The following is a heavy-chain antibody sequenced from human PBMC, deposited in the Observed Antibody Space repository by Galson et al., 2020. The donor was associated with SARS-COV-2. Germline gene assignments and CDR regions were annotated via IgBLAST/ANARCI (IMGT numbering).Heavy chain of an antibody. V-gene: IGHV3-48*03. CDR3: ARGGRMGATPTSSFNYYYYGMDV. CDR2: ISSSGSTI. J-gene: IGHJ6*02. CDR1: GFTFSSYE. Sequence: GGSLRLSCAASGFTFSSYEMNWVRQAPGKGLEWVSYISSSGSTIYYADSVKGRFTISRDNAKNSLYLQMNSLRAEDTAVYYCARGGRMGATPTSSFNYYYYGMDVWGQGTTVTVS. D-gene: IGHD1-26*01.